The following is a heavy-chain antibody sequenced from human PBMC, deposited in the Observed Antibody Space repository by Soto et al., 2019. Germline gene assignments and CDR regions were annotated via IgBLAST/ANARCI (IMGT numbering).Heavy chain of an antibody. CDR1: GFTFTSYA. D-gene: IGHD3-16*02. V-gene: IGHV3-30-3*01. J-gene: IGHJ4*02. Sequence: QVQLVESGGSVVQPGRSLRLSCEASGFTFTSYAMHWVRQAPGKGLEWVAVISYDGINEYYADAVKGLFTISRDNSKNTLFLQMTSLRVEDTAVYYCARDPLRLWDLSLIGYFDYWGQGTLLTVSS. CDR2: ISYDGINE. CDR3: ARDPLRLWDLSLIGYFDY.